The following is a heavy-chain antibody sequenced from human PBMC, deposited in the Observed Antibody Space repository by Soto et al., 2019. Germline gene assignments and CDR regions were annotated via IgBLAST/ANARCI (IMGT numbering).Heavy chain of an antibody. CDR1: GGPFNNHA. D-gene: IGHD4-17*01. J-gene: IGHJ3*02. CDR3: ATKYGEIEAFDI. Sequence: QVQLVQSGAEVKKPGSSVKVSCKTSGGPFNNHAINWVRQAPGQGLEWVGLVIPTLATADYAQKFQGRVTMTADEVTNTAYMELSSLRANDTGVYDSATKYGEIEAFDISGQGTLVIVSS. V-gene: IGHV1-69*01. CDR2: VIPTLATA.